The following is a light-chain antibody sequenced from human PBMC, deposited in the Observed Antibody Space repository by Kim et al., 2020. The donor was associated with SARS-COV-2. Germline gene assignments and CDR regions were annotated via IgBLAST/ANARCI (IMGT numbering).Light chain of an antibody. CDR3: LQDANYPRT. J-gene: IGKJ4*01. CDR2: AAS. V-gene: IGKV1-6*01. Sequence: ASVGDRVTITCRASQGIRNDLGWYQQRPGKAPRLLIYAASSLQEGVPSRFRGSGSGTDFTLTISSLQPEDSATYYCLQDANYPRTFGGVTKVDIK. CDR1: QGIRND.